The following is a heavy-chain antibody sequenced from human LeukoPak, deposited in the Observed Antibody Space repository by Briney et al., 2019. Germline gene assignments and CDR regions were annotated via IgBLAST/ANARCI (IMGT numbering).Heavy chain of an antibody. CDR3: ARYYSDSSGYYRYFDY. V-gene: IGHV4-59*01. J-gene: IGHJ4*02. Sequence: SETLSLTCTVSGGSLSTYYWSWIRQPPGKGLEWIGYIYYTGSTNYNPSLKSRLTISVDTSKNQFSLRLSSVTAADTAVYYCARYYSDSSGYYRYFDYWGQGTLVTVSS. CDR2: IYYTGST. CDR1: GGSLSTYY. D-gene: IGHD3-22*01.